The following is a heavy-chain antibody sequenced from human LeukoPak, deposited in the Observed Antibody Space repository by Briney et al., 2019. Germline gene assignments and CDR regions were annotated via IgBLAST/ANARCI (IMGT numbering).Heavy chain of an antibody. V-gene: IGHV4-34*01. Sequence: PSETLSLTCAGSGWAFTGYYWSWIRQPPGKGLEWIGEINHSGATNYNPSLKSRVTISVDTSKNQFSLRLTSVSAADTGVYYCATPTRGGIAVTGTFGHWGQGTQVTVSS. D-gene: IGHD6-19*01. CDR2: INHSGAT. CDR3: ATPTRGGIAVTGTFGH. CDR1: GWAFTGYY. J-gene: IGHJ4*02.